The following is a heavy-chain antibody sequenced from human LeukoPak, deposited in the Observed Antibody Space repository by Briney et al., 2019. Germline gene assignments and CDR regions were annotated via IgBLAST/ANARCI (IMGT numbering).Heavy chain of an antibody. CDR2: IYYSGST. D-gene: IGHD3-10*01. J-gene: IGHJ3*02. Sequence: SETLSLTCTVSGGSISSHHWSWIRQPPGKGLEWIGYIYYSGSTNYNPSLMSRVTISVDTSKNQFSLKLSSVTAADTAVYYCARDSYYYGSPAFDIWGQGTMVTVSS. CDR3: ARDSYYYGSPAFDI. CDR1: GGSISSHH. V-gene: IGHV4-59*11.